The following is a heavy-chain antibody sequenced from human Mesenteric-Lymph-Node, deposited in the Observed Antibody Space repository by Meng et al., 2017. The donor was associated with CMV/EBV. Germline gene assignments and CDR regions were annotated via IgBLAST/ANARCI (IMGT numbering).Heavy chain of an antibody. J-gene: IGHJ4*02. CDR3: ARVGATTTCLDY. D-gene: IGHD1-26*01. V-gene: IGHV4-4*02. CDR1: CDSIRRSSW. Sequence: CAVSCDSIRRSSWWSWVRQAPGKGLEWIGEIFHSGNTNYNPSLKSRVTISVDKSKSQFSLKLSSVTAADTAVYYCARVGATTTCLDYWGQGTLVTVSS. CDR2: IFHSGNT.